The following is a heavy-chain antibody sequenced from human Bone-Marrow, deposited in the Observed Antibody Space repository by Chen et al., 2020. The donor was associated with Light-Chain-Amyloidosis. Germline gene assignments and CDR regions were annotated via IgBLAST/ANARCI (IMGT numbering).Heavy chain of an antibody. D-gene: IGHD6-13*01. CDR2: IKVKAYGGTT. V-gene: IGHV3-49*04. Sequence: EVQLVESGGGLVQPGRSLRLSCTASGFTFNDFGLSWVRQAPGKGLEWISFIKVKAYGGTTEYAASVRGRFTISRDDSRGIAYLQMDSLRIDDTAVYYCTRDTAFRSSWYSNYYFEYWGQGSLVTVSS. CDR1: GFTFNDFG. CDR3: TRDTAFRSSWYSNYYFEY. J-gene: IGHJ4*02.